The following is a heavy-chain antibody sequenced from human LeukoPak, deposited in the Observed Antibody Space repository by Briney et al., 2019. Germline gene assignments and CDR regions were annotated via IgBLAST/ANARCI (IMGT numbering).Heavy chain of an antibody. CDR2: IYTSGST. V-gene: IGHV4-61*02. Sequence: NPSQTLSLTCTVSGGSISSGSYYWSWIRQPAGKGLEWIGRIYTSGSTNYNPSLKSRVTISLDTSKNQFSLKLSSVTAADTAVYYCARGLFDSSGYYQLYYFDYWGQGTLVTVSS. J-gene: IGHJ4*02. CDR1: GGSISSGSYY. D-gene: IGHD3-22*01. CDR3: ARGLFDSSGYYQLYYFDY.